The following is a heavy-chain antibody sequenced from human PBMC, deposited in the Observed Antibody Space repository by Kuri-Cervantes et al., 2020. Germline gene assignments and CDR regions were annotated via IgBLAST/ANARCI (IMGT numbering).Heavy chain of an antibody. D-gene: IGHD3-9*01. CDR3: ARRGGFDWLLNYYYYGMDV. CDR1: GFTFSSYS. V-gene: IGHV3-48*02. J-gene: IGHJ6*02. Sequence: GESLKISCAASGFTFSSYSMNWVRQAPEKGLEWVSYISSSSSTIYYADSVKGRFTISRDNAKNSLYLQMNSLRDEDTAVYYCARRGGFDWLLNYYYYGMDVWGQGTTVTVSS. CDR2: ISSSSSTI.